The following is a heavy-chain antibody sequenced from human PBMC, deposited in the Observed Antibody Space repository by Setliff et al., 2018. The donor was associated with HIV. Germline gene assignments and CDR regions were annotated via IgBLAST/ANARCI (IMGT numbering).Heavy chain of an antibody. J-gene: IGHJ4*02. CDR1: GGSVGSGSYY. Sequence: PSETLSLTCTVSGGSVGSGSYYWSWIRQPPGKGLEWIGYIYYSGNTNYNPSLKSRVTLSIDTSKNQFSLNLHSVTAADTAVYYCARDPPGYGDSNDFWGQGTLVPSPQ. CDR2: IYYSGNT. CDR3: ARDPPGYGDSNDF. D-gene: IGHD4-17*01. V-gene: IGHV4-61*01.